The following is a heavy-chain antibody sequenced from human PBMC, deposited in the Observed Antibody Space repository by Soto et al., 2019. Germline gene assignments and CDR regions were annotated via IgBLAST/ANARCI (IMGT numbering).Heavy chain of an antibody. J-gene: IGHJ4*02. CDR1: GGSISGYY. V-gene: IGHV4-59*08. CDR2: IHYSGSS. Sequence: SETLSLTCTVSGGSISGYYWSWIRQPPGKGLEWIAYIHYSGSSNSNPSLTSRVTMSVDTSKNQFSLKLSSVTAADTAVYYCASHSNEYRKSLDYWGQGTLVTVSS. CDR3: ASHSNEYRKSLDY. D-gene: IGHD1-1*01.